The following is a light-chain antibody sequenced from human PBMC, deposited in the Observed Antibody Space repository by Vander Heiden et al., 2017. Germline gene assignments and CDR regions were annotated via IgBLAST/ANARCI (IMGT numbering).Light chain of an antibody. V-gene: IGLV1-44*01. Sequence: QSVLTHPPSASGPPGQRVSISCSGRSSNIGSHTVNWYQQYPGAAPKLLIYLDHQRPSGVADRFSGSKSGTSASLAISGLQYEDEADYYCAVRDDNLRAVVFGGGTKLTVL. CDR3: AVRDDNLRAVV. J-gene: IGLJ3*02. CDR2: LDH. CDR1: SSNIGSHT.